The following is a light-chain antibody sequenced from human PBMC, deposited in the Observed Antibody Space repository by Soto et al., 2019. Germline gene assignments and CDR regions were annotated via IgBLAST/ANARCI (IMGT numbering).Light chain of an antibody. CDR1: NSDVGDYNF. CDR2: DVT. V-gene: IGLV2-11*01. Sequence: QSALTQPRSVSGSPGQAVTISCTGTNSDVGDYNFVSWYQHHPGKAPKLMTYDVTKRPSGVPDRFSGSKSGNTASLTISGLQAEDEADYYCCSYAGSFHQFGGGTKVTVL. CDR3: CSYAGSFHQ. J-gene: IGLJ3*02.